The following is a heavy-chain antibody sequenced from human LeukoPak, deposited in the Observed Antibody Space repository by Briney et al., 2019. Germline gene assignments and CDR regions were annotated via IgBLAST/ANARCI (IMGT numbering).Heavy chain of an antibody. J-gene: IGHJ6*02. CDR3: AKGLRYFDWSPTPDYGMDV. V-gene: IGHV3-23*01. CDR1: GFTFSSYA. D-gene: IGHD3-9*01. CDR2: ISGSGSST. Sequence: PGGSLRLSCAASGFTFSSYAMSWVRQAPGKGLEWVSAISGSGSSTYYADSVKGRFTIYRDNSKNTLYLQMNSLRAEDTAVYYCAKGLRYFDWSPTPDYGMDVWGQGTTVTVSS.